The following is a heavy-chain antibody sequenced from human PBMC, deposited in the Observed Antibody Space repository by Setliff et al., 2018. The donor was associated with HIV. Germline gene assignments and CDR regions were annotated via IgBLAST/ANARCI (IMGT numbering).Heavy chain of an antibody. CDR1: GGTFSSYA. D-gene: IGHD3-22*01. J-gene: IGHJ4*02. CDR3: ARGLLDYDTSPHDY. Sequence: GASVKVSCKASGGTFSSYAISWVRQAPGQGLEWMGGIIPIFGTANYAQKFQGRVTITTDESTSTAYMELSSLRSEDTAVYYCARGLLDYDTSPHDYWGQGTLVTVSS. V-gene: IGHV1-69*05. CDR2: IIPIFGTA.